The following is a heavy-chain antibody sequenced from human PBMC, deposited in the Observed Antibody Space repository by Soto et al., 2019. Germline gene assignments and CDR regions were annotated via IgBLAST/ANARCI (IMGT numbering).Heavy chain of an antibody. CDR3: ARVWGGAFDI. V-gene: IGHV4-59*01. Sequence: QVQLQESGPGLVKPSETLSLPCTVSGGSIRSSYWSWIRQPPGQGLEWIGYIYYSGSTNYNPSLKSRVNISVDTSKNQFSLKLSSVTAADTAVYYCARVWGGAFDIWGQGTMVTVSS. D-gene: IGHD3-10*01. CDR1: GGSIRSSY. CDR2: IYYSGST. J-gene: IGHJ3*02.